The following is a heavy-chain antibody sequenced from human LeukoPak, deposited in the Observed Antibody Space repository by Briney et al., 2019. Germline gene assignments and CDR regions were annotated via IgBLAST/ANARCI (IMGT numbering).Heavy chain of an antibody. V-gene: IGHV4-39*01. CDR2: IYYSGST. D-gene: IGHD1-26*01. Sequence: SETLSLTCTVSGGSISSSSYYWGWIRQPPGKGLEWIGSIYYSGSTYYNPSLKSRVTISVDTSKNQFSLKLSSVTAADTAVYYCARHVLEGATFFNYWGQGTLVTVSS. CDR1: GGSISSSSYY. CDR3: ARHVLEGATFFNY. J-gene: IGHJ4*02.